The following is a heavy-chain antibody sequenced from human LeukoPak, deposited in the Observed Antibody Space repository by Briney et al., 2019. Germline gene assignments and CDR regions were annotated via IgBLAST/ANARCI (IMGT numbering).Heavy chain of an antibody. D-gene: IGHD4-11*01. CDR1: GFTFSNSW. Sequence: GGSLRLSCAGSGFTFSNSWMGWVRQAPGKGLEWVANVQHIGGETYYVDSVKGRFTISRDNAKNSVYLQMDSLGADDTAVYYCATYSILNAREFRYWGQGTLVTVTS. CDR3: ATYSILNAREFRY. CDR2: VQHIGGET. J-gene: IGHJ1*01. V-gene: IGHV3-7*01.